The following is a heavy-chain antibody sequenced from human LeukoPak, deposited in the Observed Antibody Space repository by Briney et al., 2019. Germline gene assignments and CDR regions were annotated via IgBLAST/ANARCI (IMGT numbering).Heavy chain of an antibody. CDR1: GFSSGFIFSTYA. Sequence: GGSLRLSCEASGFSSGFIFSTYAMSWVRQAPGRGLEWVSAISGSGGYTYYADSVKGRFTISRDNFKNTLYLQMNSLRAEDTAVYYCAKDDAGSYVSYFDYWGQGTLVTVSA. J-gene: IGHJ4*02. CDR3: AKDDAGSYVSYFDY. CDR2: ISGSGGYT. V-gene: IGHV3-23*01. D-gene: IGHD1-26*01.